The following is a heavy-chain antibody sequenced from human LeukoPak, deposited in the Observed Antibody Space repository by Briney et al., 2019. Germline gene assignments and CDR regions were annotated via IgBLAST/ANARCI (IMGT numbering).Heavy chain of an antibody. CDR2: IYYSGST. CDR1: GGSISSSSYY. Sequence: PSETLSLTCTVSGGSISSSSYYWGWIRQPPGKGLEWIGYIYYSGSTYYNPSLKSRVTISVDTSKNQFSLKLSSVTAVDTAVYYCARVTTRITIFGVVILNWFDPWGQGTLVTVSS. J-gene: IGHJ5*02. V-gene: IGHV4-30-4*08. D-gene: IGHD3-3*01. CDR3: ARVTTRITIFGVVILNWFDP.